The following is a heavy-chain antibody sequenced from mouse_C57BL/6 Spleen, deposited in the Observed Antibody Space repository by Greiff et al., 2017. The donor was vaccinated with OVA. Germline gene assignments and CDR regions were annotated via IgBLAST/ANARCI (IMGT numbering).Heavy chain of an antibody. CDR1: GYTFTSYW. CDR2: IDPSDSYT. Sequence: VQLQQPGAELVKPGASVKLSCKASGYTFTSYWMQWVKQRPGQGLEWIGEIDPSDSYTNYNQKFKGKATLTVDTSSSTAYMQLSSLTSEDSAVYYCARRTRGGYFDVWGTGTTVTVSS. V-gene: IGHV1-50*01. J-gene: IGHJ1*03. D-gene: IGHD3-3*01. CDR3: ARRTRGGYFDV.